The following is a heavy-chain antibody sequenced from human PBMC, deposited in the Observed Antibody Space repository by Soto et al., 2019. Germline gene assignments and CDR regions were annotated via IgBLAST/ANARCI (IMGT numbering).Heavy chain of an antibody. D-gene: IGHD3-22*01. J-gene: IGHJ4*02. CDR2: IYYSGST. CDR3: AGNRGRGQYYYDSSGYYGVFDY. CDR1: GGSISSGGYY. V-gene: IGHV4-31*03. Sequence: SETLSLTCTVSGGSISSGGYYWSWIRQHPGKGLEWIGYIYYSGSTYYNPSLKSRVTISVDTSKNQFSLKLSSVTAADTAVYYCAGNRGRGQYYYDSSGYYGVFDYWGQGTLVTVSS.